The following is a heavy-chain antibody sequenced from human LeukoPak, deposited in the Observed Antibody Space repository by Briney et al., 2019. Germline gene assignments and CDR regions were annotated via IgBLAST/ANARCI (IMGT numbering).Heavy chain of an antibody. CDR2: NHSSGNT. CDR1: GGSISSHY. CDR3: ARGIAVAGRRANFDY. V-gene: IGHV4-4*08. J-gene: IGHJ4*02. Sequence: SETLSLTCTVSGGSISSHYWSWIRQPPGKGLEWIGYNHSSGNTNYNPSLKSRVTISVDTPTNQFSLNLTSVTAADTAVYYCARGIAVAGRRANFDYWGQGTLVTLSS. D-gene: IGHD6-19*01.